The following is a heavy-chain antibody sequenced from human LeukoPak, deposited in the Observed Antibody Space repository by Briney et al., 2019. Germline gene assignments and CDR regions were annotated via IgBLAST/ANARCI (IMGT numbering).Heavy chain of an antibody. CDR1: GFTVSSNY. D-gene: IGHD3-22*01. Sequence: PGGSLRLSCAASGFTVSSNYMSWVRQAPGKGLEWVSLIFSGGTTHHADSVKGRFTISRDNSKNTVYLQMNSLRVDDTAVYYCARRRSKAYENWGQGTLVTVSS. CDR3: ARRRSKAYEN. CDR2: IFSGGTT. J-gene: IGHJ4*02. V-gene: IGHV3-53*01.